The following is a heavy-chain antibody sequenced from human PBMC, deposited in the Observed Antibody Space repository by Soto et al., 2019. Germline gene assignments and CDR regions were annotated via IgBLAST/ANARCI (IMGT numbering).Heavy chain of an antibody. CDR1: GGAISSDY. D-gene: IGHD3-10*01. CDR3: ARARGEVLLWFGEPSDFDY. CDR2: IYYSGST. Sequence: SETLSLTGTVSGGAISSDYWSWIRQPPGKGLEWIGYIYYSGSTNYNPSLKSRVTISVDTSKNQFSLKLSSVTAADTAVYYCARARGEVLLWFGEPSDFDYWGQGTLVTVSS. J-gene: IGHJ4*02. V-gene: IGHV4-59*01.